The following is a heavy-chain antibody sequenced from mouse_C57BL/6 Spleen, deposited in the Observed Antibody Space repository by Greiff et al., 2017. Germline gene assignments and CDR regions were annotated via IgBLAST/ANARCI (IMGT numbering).Heavy chain of an antibody. CDR2: IYPGDGDT. V-gene: IGHV1-80*01. Sequence: VQLQQSGAELVKPGASVKISCKASGYAFSSYWMNWVKQRPGKGLEWIGQIYPGDGDTNYNGKFKGKATLTEDKSSSTAYMQLSSLTSEDSAVYFCARYYYGSSYFDYWGQGTTLTVSS. CDR1: GYAFSSYW. D-gene: IGHD1-1*01. J-gene: IGHJ2*01. CDR3: ARYYYGSSYFDY.